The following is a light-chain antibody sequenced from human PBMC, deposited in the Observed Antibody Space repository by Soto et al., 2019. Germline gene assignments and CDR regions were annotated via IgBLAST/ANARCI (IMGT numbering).Light chain of an antibody. V-gene: IGLV2-8*01. Sequence: QSVLTQPPSASGSPGQSVTISCTGTSSDVGGYNYVSWYQQHPGKAPKLMIYEVSKRSSGVPDRFSGSKSGNTASLTVSGLQAEDEADFYCSSYAGSNNNVFGTGTKVTVL. CDR2: EVS. CDR3: SSYAGSNNNV. J-gene: IGLJ1*01. CDR1: SSDVGGYNY.